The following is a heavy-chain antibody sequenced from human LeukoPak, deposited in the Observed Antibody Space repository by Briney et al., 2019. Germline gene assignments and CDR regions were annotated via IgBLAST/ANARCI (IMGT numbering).Heavy chain of an antibody. J-gene: IGHJ4*02. V-gene: IGHV3-7*01. D-gene: IGHD1-7*01. CDR1: GFTFSSYW. Sequence: PGGSLRLSCAASGFTFSSYWMTWVRQAPGKGLEWVANIKQDGSEKYYVDSVKGRFTISRDNAKNSPYLQMNSLRAEDTAVYYCARVSRGSWNYGPALFDYWGQGTLVTVSS. CDR3: ARVSRGSWNYGPALFDY. CDR2: IKQDGSEK.